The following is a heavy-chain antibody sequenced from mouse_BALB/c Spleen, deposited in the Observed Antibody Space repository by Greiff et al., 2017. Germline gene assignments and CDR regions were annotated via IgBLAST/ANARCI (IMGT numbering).Heavy chain of an antibody. Sequence: VQAVESGGGLVKPGGSLKLSCAASGFTISRLAMSWVRQSPEKRLEWVAEISSGGSYTYYPDTVTGRITIPRNNDKNTLYLEMSSLRSWDTAMYYCARGRGDYENYFDYWGQGTTLTVSS. V-gene: IGHV5-9-4*01. CDR3: ARGRGDYENYFDY. CDR2: ISSGGSYT. J-gene: IGHJ2*01. D-gene: IGHD2-13*01. CDR1: GFTISRLA.